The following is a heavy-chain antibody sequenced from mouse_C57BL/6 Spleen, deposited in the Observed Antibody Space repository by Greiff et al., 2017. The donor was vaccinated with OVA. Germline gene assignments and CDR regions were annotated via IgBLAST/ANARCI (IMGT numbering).Heavy chain of an antibody. CDR2: IDPSDSET. CDR3: ARSGYDYDVGYFDV. V-gene: IGHV1-52*01. J-gene: IGHJ1*03. CDR1: GYTFTSYW. D-gene: IGHD2-4*01. Sequence: QVHVKQPGAELVRPGSSVKLSCKASGYTFTSYWMHWVKQRPIQGLEWIGNIDPSDSETHYNQKFKDKATLTVDKSSSTAYMQLSSLTSEDSAVYYCARSGYDYDVGYFDVWGTGTTVTVSS.